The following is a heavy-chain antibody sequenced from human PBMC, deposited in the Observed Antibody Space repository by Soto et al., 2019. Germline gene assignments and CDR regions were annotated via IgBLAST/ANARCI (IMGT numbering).Heavy chain of an antibody. CDR3: ATDSRGWAAPPYFDN. D-gene: IGHD1-26*01. CDR2: INPNNGGT. V-gene: IGHV1-2*04. J-gene: IGHJ4*02. Sequence: QVQLVQSGAEVKKPGASVKVSCKASGYTFTGYYMHWVRQAPGQGLEWMGWINPNNGGTKYAQKFQGWATMTGDTSIGTAYMELRRLTSDDTAVYYGATDSRGWAAPPYFDNWGQGSLVTVSS. CDR1: GYTFTGYY.